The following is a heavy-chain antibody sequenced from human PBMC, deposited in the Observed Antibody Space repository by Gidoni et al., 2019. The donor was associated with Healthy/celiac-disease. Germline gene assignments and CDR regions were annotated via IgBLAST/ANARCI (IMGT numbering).Heavy chain of an antibody. V-gene: IGHV4-34*01. CDR2: INHSGST. CDR1: GGSFRGYY. Sequence: QVQLQQWGAGLLKPSETLSLTCAVYGGSFRGYYWSWIRQPPVKGLEWMGGINHSGSTNYNPSPKSRVTISVDTSKNQFSLKLSSVTAADTAVYYCARTTGPYYYYYYMDVWGKGTTVTVSS. D-gene: IGHD2-8*02. CDR3: ARTTGPYYYYYYMDV. J-gene: IGHJ6*03.